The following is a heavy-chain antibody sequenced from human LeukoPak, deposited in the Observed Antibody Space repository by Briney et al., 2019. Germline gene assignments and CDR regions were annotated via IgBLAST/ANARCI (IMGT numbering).Heavy chain of an antibody. V-gene: IGHV5-51*01. D-gene: IGHD5-18*01. CDR1: GYSFTTYW. Sequence: GESLKISGKGSGYSFTTYWIGWVRQVPGKGLEWMGIIYPGDSDVRYSPSFQGQVTILADKSISTAYLQWSSLKASDTAMYYCARPREEGTAMGLRAFDIWGQGTMVTVSS. CDR3: ARPREEGTAMGLRAFDI. CDR2: IYPGDSDV. J-gene: IGHJ3*02.